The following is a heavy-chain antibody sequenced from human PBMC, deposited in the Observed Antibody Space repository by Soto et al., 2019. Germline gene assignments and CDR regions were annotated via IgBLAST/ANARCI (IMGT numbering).Heavy chain of an antibody. CDR3: AREDIVVVPAAIAYGMDV. V-gene: IGHV1-69*06. J-gene: IGHJ6*02. CDR1: GGTFSSYA. D-gene: IGHD2-2*01. Sequence: SVKVSCKASGGTFSSYAISWVRQAPGQGLEWMGGIIPIFGTANYAQKFQGRVTITADKSTSTAYMELSSLRSEDTAVYYCAREDIVVVPAAIAYGMDVWGQGTTVTVSS. CDR2: IIPIFGTA.